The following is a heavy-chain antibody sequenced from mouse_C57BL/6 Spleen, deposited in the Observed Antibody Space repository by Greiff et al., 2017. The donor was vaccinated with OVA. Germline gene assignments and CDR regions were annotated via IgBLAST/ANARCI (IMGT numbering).Heavy chain of an antibody. CDR1: GFTFSDYG. Sequence: EVQVVESGGGLVKPGGSLKLSCAASGFTFSDYGMHWVRQAPEKGLEWVAYVSSGSSTIYYADTVKGRVTISRDNAKNTLFLQMTSLRSEDTAMYYCARRAYGSSYGYFDVWGTGTTVTVSS. CDR3: ARRAYGSSYGYFDV. D-gene: IGHD1-1*01. J-gene: IGHJ1*03. CDR2: VSSGSSTI. V-gene: IGHV5-17*01.